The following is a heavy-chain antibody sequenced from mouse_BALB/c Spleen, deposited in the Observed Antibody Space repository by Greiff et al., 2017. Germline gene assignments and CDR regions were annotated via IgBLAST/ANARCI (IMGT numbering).Heavy chain of an antibody. Sequence: VQRVESGPGLVAPSQSLSITCTVSGFSLTSYGVHWVRQPPGKGLEWLGVIWAGGSTNYNSALMSRLSISKDNSKSQVFLKMNSLQTDDTAMYYCASYGSSYYYAMDYWGQGTSVTVSS. J-gene: IGHJ4*01. CDR2: IWAGGST. CDR3: ASYGSSYYYAMDY. V-gene: IGHV2-9*02. D-gene: IGHD1-1*01. CDR1: GFSLTSYG.